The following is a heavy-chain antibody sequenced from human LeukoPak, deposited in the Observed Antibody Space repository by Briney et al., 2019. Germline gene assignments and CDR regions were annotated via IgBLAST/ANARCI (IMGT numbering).Heavy chain of an antibody. D-gene: IGHD3-9*01. Sequence: PGGSLRLSCAASGFTFSDYYMGWIRQAPGKGLEWVSYISSSGSTIYYADSVKGRFTISRDNAKNSLCLQMNSLRAEDTAVYYCARDSSYDILTGYGDYYYGMDVWGQGTTVTVSS. CDR2: ISSSGSTI. J-gene: IGHJ6*02. V-gene: IGHV3-11*01. CDR1: GFTFSDYY. CDR3: ARDSSYDILTGYGDYYYGMDV.